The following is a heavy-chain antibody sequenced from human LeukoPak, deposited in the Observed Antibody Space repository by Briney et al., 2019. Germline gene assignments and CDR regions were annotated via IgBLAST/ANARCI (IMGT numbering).Heavy chain of an antibody. V-gene: IGHV1-69*05. CDR1: GGTFSSYA. CDR3: ARAGVTTGTTRWSGYYYYYKDG. J-gene: IGHJ6*03. CDR2: IIPIFGTA. D-gene: IGHD1-1*01. Sequence: SVKVSCKASGGTFSSYAISWVRQAPGQGLEWMGGIIPIFGTANYAQKFQGRVTITTDESTSTAYMELSSLRSEDTAVYYCARAGVTTGTTRWSGYYYYYKDGWGKGTTVTGSS.